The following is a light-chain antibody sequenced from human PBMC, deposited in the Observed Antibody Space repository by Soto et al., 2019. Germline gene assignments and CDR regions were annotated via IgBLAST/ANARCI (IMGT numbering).Light chain of an antibody. V-gene: IGKV3-20*01. CDR3: QQYRDLPPT. Sequence: EIVLTQAPGTLSLSPGERATLSCSASQTVRNNYLAWYQQKPGQAPRLLIYNSSTRPTVIPDRFSGSGSGTAFTLTISRLGTADFALYFCQQYRDLPPTFGPGTRVEIK. CDR2: NSS. CDR1: QTVRNNY. J-gene: IGKJ1*01.